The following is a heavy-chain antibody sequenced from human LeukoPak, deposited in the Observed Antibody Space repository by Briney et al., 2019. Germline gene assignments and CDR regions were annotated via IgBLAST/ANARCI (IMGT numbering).Heavy chain of an antibody. CDR3: AKNRGANYYNYYMDV. CDR2: IGGGGRDT. CDR1: GFTFSTYA. J-gene: IGHJ6*03. V-gene: IGHV3-23*01. D-gene: IGHD4/OR15-4a*01. Sequence: GGSLRLSCAASGFTFSTYAMSWVRQAPGKGLEWLSTIGGGGRDTFYADSVRGRFTVSRDNSKNTLYLQMSSLRAEDTAVYFCAKNRGANYYNYYMDVWGKGTTVTVSS.